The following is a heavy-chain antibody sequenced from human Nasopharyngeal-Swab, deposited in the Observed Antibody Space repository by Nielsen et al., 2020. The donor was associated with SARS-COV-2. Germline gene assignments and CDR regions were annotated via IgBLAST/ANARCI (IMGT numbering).Heavy chain of an antibody. Sequence: SGTLSLTCTVSGYSISSGYYWGWIRQPPGEGQECIASIYHSGNSYYTPSHKSRVTISVDTSKNQFSLKLNSVTAADTALYFCVHLWLPGFWGQGTLVTVSS. CDR3: VHLWLPGF. CDR1: GYSISSGYY. J-gene: IGHJ4*02. D-gene: IGHD2-21*01. V-gene: IGHV4-38-2*02. CDR2: IYHSGNS.